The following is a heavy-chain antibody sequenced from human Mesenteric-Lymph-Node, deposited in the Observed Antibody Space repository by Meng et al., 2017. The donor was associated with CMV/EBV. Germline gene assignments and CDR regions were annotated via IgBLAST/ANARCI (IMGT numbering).Heavy chain of an antibody. V-gene: IGHV3-30*02. CDR1: GFTFSTYG. J-gene: IGHJ4*02. CDR3: AKGSLGEGAYFDY. Sequence: GGSLRLSCEASGFTFSTYGMHWVRQAPGKGLEWVAFIRYDGSNKYYADSVKGRFTISRDNSKNTLYLQMNSLRAEDTAVYYCAKGSLGEGAYFDYWGQGTLVTVSS. D-gene: IGHD3-16*01. CDR2: IRYDGSNK.